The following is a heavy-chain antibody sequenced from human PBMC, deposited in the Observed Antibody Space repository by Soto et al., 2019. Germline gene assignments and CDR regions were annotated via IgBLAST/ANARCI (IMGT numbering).Heavy chain of an antibody. CDR1: GGTFSSYA. D-gene: IGHD3-22*01. V-gene: IGHV1-69*06. CDR3: ATPGGDYYDSSGYYYLFDY. J-gene: IGHJ4*02. Sequence: SVKVSCKSSGGTFSSYAISWVRQAPGQGLEWMGGIIPIFGTANYAQKFQGRVTITADKSTSTAYMELSSLRSEDTAVYYCATPGGDYYDSSGYYYLFDYWGQGTLVTVSS. CDR2: IIPIFGTA.